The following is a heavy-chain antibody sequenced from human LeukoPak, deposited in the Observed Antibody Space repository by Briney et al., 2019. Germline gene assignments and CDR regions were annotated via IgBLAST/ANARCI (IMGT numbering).Heavy chain of an antibody. V-gene: IGHV3-23*01. D-gene: IGHD3-22*01. Sequence: PGGSLRLSCAASGFTFSSYAMSWVRQAPGKGLEWVSVISGSGGSTYYADSVKGRFTISRDNSKNTLYLQMNSLRGEDTAVYYCAKGSWYYYDSSGLTTWGQGTLVTVSS. J-gene: IGHJ4*02. CDR3: AKGSWYYYDSSGLTT. CDR2: ISGSGGST. CDR1: GFTFSSYA.